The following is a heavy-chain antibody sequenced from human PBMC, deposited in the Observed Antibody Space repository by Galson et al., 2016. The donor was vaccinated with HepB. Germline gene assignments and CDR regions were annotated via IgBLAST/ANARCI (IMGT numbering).Heavy chain of an antibody. CDR2: INPSSGDT. D-gene: IGHD1-7*01. CDR3: ARDFLRGGWNLFDY. Sequence: SVKVSCKASGYTFTGYYIHWVRQAPGQGPEWMGWINPSSGDTNYPQWFRGRVTMTRDTSSSTTYMELSRLRSDDTAVYYCARDFLRGGWNLFDYWGQGALVTVSS. CDR1: GYTFTGYY. V-gene: IGHV1-2*02. J-gene: IGHJ4*02.